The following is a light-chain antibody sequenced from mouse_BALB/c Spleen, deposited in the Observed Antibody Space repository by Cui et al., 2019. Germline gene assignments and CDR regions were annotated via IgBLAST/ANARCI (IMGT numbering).Light chain of an antibody. CDR1: SSVSY. CDR2: STS. CDR3: QQRSSYPLT. Sequence: QIVLTQSPAIMSASPGEKVTITCSASSSVSYMHWFQQKPGTSPKLWIYSTSNLASGVPARFSGSGSGTSCSLTISRMEAEDAATYYCQQRSSYPLTFGAGTKLELK. V-gene: IGKV4-57*01. J-gene: IGKJ5*01.